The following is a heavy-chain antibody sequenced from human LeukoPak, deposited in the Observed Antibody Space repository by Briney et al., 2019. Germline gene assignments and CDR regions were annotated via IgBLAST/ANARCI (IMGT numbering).Heavy chain of an antibody. CDR2: ILYDGTNK. J-gene: IGHJ4*02. V-gene: IGHV3-30*02. CDR1: GFTFSSFG. Sequence: GGSLRLSCAASGFTFSSFGMHWVRQAPGQGLEWVAFILYDGTNKYYADSAKGRFTISRDTSKNTLSLQMNSLRVEDTAVYYCAREKGRGVISPYYDYWGQGTRVTVSS. CDR3: AREKGRGVISPYYDY. D-gene: IGHD3-10*01.